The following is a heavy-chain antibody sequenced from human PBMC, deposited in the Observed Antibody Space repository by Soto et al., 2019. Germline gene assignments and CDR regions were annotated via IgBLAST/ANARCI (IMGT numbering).Heavy chain of an antibody. CDR1: GYTFTSYY. V-gene: IGHV1-46*03. CDR2: INPRGGDI. D-gene: IGHD2-2*01. J-gene: IGHJ4*02. Sequence: QVQLVQSGAEVKKPGASVKVSCKASGYTFTSYYIHWVRQAPGQGLEWMGIINPRGGDITYAQKFQGRVTMTRDTSTSTVYMELSSLRSEDTAVYYCGRDGGYQRFDFWGQGALVTVSS. CDR3: GRDGGYQRFDF.